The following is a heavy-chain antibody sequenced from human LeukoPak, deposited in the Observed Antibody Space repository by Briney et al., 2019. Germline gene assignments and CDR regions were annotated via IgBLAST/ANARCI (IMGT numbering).Heavy chain of an antibody. V-gene: IGHV1-69*01. CDR1: GGTFSSYA. J-gene: IGHJ4*02. CDR3: ARTPSEAYDILTGSVYFDY. CDR2: IIPIFGTA. Sequence: SVKVSCKASGGTFSSYAISWVRQAPGQGLEWMGGIIPIFGTANYAQKFQGRVTITADESTSTAYMELSSLRSKDTAVYYCARTPSEAYDILTGSVYFDYWGQGTLVTVSS. D-gene: IGHD3-9*01.